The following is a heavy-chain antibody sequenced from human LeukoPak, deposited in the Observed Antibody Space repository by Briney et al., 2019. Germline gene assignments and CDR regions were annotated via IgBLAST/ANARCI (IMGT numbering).Heavy chain of an antibody. V-gene: IGHV3-23*01. CDR3: AKGGHYSFFDY. J-gene: IGHJ4*02. CDR1: GLIFRNYA. CDR2: ISGDGTEA. D-gene: IGHD4-4*01. Sequence: GGSLSLSCTASGLIFRNYAMTWVRQAPRKGLEWVSTISGDGTEAYYAHSVKGRFTISRDNSKNTHYLQMSSLRAEDTGIYYCAKGGHYSFFDYWGQRTLVTVSS.